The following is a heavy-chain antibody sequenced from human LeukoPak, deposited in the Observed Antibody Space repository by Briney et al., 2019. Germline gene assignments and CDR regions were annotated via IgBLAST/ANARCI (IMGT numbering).Heavy chain of an antibody. V-gene: IGHV1-18*01. J-gene: IGHJ4*02. D-gene: IGHD6-19*01. Sequence: ASVKVSCKASGYTFTHHGITWVRQAREQGLEWMGWISAYNGDTHYAQNFQGRVTLTTDTSTSTAYMEVRSLRSDDTAVYYCARDPTNTSGRYAYFDYWGQGTLVTVSS. CDR1: GYTFTHHG. CDR2: ISAYNGDT. CDR3: ARDPTNTSGRYAYFDY.